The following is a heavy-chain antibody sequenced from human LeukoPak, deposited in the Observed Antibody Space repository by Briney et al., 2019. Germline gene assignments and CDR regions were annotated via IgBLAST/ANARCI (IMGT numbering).Heavy chain of an antibody. D-gene: IGHD5-24*01. Sequence: GRSLRLSCAASGFTFSSYGMHWVRQAPGKGLEWVAVIWYDGSNKYYADSVKGRFTISRDNSKNTLYLQMNSLRAEDTAVYYCARERGDGYNPLHYWGQGTLVTVSS. CDR3: ARERGDGYNPLHY. J-gene: IGHJ4*02. CDR2: IWYDGSNK. V-gene: IGHV3-30*19. CDR1: GFTFSSYG.